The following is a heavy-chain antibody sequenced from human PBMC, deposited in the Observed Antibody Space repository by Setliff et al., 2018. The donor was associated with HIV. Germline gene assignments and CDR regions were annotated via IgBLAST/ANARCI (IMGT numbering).Heavy chain of an antibody. Sequence: ASVKVSCKASGYTFTSYDINWVRQATGQGLEWMGWMNPNSGNTGYAQKFQGRVTMTRDASISTAYMELNTLKFEDTAVYYCARARRDSYDRGRRNHYYIDVWGKGITVTVSS. CDR3: ARARRDSYDRGRRNHYYIDV. D-gene: IGHD3-22*01. J-gene: IGHJ6*03. CDR1: GYTFTSYD. V-gene: IGHV1-8*02. CDR2: MNPNSGNT.